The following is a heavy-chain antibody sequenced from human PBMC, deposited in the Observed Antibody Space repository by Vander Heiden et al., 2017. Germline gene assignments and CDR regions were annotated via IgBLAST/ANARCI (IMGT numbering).Heavy chain of an antibody. D-gene: IGHD3-16*01. Sequence: EVQLVESGGGLVQPGRSLRLSCAASGFTFDDYAMHWVRQAPGKGLEWVSGISGNSGSIGYADSVKGRFTISRDNAKNSLYLQMNSPRAEDTALYYCAKDPYYDYVWGWRDYWGQGTRGTVSS. V-gene: IGHV3-9*01. CDR3: AKDPYYDYVWGWRDY. CDR1: GFTFDDYA. J-gene: IGHJ4*02. CDR2: ISGNSGSI.